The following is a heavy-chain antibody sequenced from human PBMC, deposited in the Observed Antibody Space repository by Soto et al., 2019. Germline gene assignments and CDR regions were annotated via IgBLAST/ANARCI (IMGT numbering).Heavy chain of an antibody. CDR2: IYPGDSDT. V-gene: IGHV5-51*01. D-gene: IGHD5-18*01. CDR1: GYSFTSYW. CDR3: ASPLGLSNDAFDI. Sequence: PGESLKISCKGSGYSFTSYWIGWVRQMPGKGLEWMGIIYPGDSDTRYSPSFQGQVTISADKSISTAYLQWSSLKASDTAVYYCASPLGLSNDAFDIWGQGTMVTVSS. J-gene: IGHJ3*02.